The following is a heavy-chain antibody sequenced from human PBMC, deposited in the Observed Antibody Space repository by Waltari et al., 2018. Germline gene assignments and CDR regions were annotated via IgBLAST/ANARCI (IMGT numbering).Heavy chain of an antibody. Sequence: QVQLQESGPGLVKPSETLSLTCAVSGYSISSGYYWGWIRQPPGKGLEWIGSIYHSGTTYYKPSLRSRVTISVDTSKNQFSLKLSSVTAADTAVYYCARDFGYYGSGSYRDGWFDPWGQGTLVTVSS. CDR2: IYHSGTT. J-gene: IGHJ5*02. CDR3: ARDFGYYGSGSYRDGWFDP. CDR1: GYSISSGYY. V-gene: IGHV4-38-2*02. D-gene: IGHD3-10*01.